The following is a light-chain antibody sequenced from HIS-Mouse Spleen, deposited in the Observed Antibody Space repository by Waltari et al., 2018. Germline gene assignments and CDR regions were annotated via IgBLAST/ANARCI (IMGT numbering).Light chain of an antibody. CDR1: ALPKKY. Sequence: SYELTQPPSVSVSPGQTARITCSGDALPKKYAYWYQQKSGQAPVRVIYEDNKRPHGIPGRFSGASSGTMATLTISGAQVEDEADYYCYSTDSSGNHRVFGGGTKLTVL. CDR2: EDN. CDR3: YSTDSSGNHRV. J-gene: IGLJ2*01. V-gene: IGLV3-10*01.